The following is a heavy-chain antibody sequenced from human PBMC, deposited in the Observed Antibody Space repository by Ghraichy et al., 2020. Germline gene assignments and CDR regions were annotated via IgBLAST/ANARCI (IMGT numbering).Heavy chain of an antibody. CDR3: ARGPTYILTGYPVDS. Sequence: GGSLRLSCAASGFTSGDYWMTWVRQAPGKGLEWVANIKPDGRDKYYVDSVEGRFTISRDNAENSVYLQMNSLRAEDTAVYYCARGPTYILTGYPVDSWGQGTLVTVSS. J-gene: IGHJ4*02. CDR1: GFTSGDYW. CDR2: IKPDGRDK. D-gene: IGHD3-9*01. V-gene: IGHV3-7*01.